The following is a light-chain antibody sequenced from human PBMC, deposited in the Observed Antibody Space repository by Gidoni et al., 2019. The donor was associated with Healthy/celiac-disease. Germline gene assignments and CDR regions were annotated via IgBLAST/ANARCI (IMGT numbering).Light chain of an antibody. V-gene: IGKV3-11*01. CDR2: DAS. CDR3: QQRET. J-gene: IGKJ1*01. CDR1: QSVSSY. Sequence: EIVLTQSPATLSLSPGERATLPCRASQSVSSYLAWYQQKPGQAPRLLIYDASNRATGIPARFSGSGSGTDFTLTISSLGPEDFAVYYCQQRETFGQGTKVEIK.